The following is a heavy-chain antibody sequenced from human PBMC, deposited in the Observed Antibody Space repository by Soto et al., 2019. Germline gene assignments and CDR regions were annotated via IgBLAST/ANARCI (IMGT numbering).Heavy chain of an antibody. CDR2: IDWDDDK. Sequence: SGPTLVNPTQTLTVTCTFSGFSLSTSGMCVSWIRQPPGKALEWLALIDWDDDKYYSTSLKTRLTISKDTSKNQVVLTMTNMDPVDTATYYCARIPYDSSGYSRYDVWGKGTTVTVSS. D-gene: IGHD3-22*01. CDR3: ARIPYDSSGYSRYDV. CDR1: GFSLSTSGMC. J-gene: IGHJ6*04. V-gene: IGHV2-70*01.